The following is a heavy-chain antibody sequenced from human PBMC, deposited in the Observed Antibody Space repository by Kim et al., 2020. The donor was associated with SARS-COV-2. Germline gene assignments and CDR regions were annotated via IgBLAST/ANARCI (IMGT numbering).Heavy chain of an antibody. CDR3: ARDCSSTTGWFDP. D-gene: IGHD2-2*01. Sequence: YADSVKGRFTSSRDNAKNSLYLQMNSLRAEDTAVYYCARDCSSTTGWFDPWGQGTLVTVSS. J-gene: IGHJ5*02. V-gene: IGHV3-21*01.